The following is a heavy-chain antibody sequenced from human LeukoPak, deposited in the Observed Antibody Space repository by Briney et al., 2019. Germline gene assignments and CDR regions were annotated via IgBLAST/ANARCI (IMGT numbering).Heavy chain of an antibody. V-gene: IGHV1-2*02. CDR1: GYTFTGYY. D-gene: IGHD1-7*01. CDR3: ARWPGELYYFDY. CDR2: INPNSGGT. Sequence: GASVKDSCKASGYTFTGYYMHWVRQAPGQGLEWMGWINPNSGGTNYAQKFQGRVTMTRDTSISTAYMELSRLRSDDTAVYYCARWPGELYYFDYWGQGTLVTVSS. J-gene: IGHJ4*02.